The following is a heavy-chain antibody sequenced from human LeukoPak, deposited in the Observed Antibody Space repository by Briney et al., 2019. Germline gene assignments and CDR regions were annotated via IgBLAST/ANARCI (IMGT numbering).Heavy chain of an antibody. CDR2: IYHSGST. CDR3: ARGLAVAGTRRFDP. CDR1: GGSISSGGYS. D-gene: IGHD6-19*01. V-gene: IGHV4-30-2*01. J-gene: IGHJ5*02. Sequence: SETLSLTCAVSGGSISSGGYSWSWIRQPPGKGLEWVGYIYHSGSTNYNPSLKSRVTISVDTSKNQFSLKLSSVTAADTAMYYCARGLAVAGTRRFDPWGQGTLVTVSS.